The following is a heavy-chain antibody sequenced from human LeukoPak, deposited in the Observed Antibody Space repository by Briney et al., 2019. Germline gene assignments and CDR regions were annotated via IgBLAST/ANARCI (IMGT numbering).Heavy chain of an antibody. CDR3: AKAPRYYDSSGYPVYYFDY. Sequence: PGGSLRLSCAASGFTFSSYAMSWVRQAPGKGLEWVSAISGSGGSTYYADSVKGRFTISRDNSKNTLYLRMNSLRAEDTAVYYCAKAPRYYDSSGYPVYYFDYWGQGTLVTVSS. CDR2: ISGSGGST. V-gene: IGHV3-23*01. J-gene: IGHJ4*02. CDR1: GFTFSSYA. D-gene: IGHD3-22*01.